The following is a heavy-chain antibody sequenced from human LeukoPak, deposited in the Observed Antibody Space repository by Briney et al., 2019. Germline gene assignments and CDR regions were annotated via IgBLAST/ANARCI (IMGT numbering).Heavy chain of an antibody. CDR1: GFTFSIYW. D-gene: IGHD3-22*01. Sequence: GGSLRLSCAASGFTFSIYWMHWVRQAPGKGLVWVSRINSDGSSTSYADSVKGRFTISRDNAKNTLYLQMNSLRAEDTAVYYCARTPEDYYDSSGYPPGGFDPWGQGTLVTVSS. V-gene: IGHV3-74*01. CDR3: ARTPEDYYDSSGYPPGGFDP. J-gene: IGHJ5*02. CDR2: INSDGSST.